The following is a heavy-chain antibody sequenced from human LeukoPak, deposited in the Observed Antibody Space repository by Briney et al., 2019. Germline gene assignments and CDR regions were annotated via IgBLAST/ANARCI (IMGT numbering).Heavy chain of an antibody. V-gene: IGHV1-69*13. D-gene: IGHD4-17*01. CDR3: ARGRDGDYHPSDY. Sequence: ASVKVPCKAPGGTFSSYAISWVRQAPGQGLEWMGGIIPIFGTANYAQKFQGRVTITADESTSTAYMELSSLRSEDTAVYYCARGRDGDYHPSDYWGQGTLVAVSS. CDR1: GGTFSSYA. J-gene: IGHJ4*02. CDR2: IIPIFGTA.